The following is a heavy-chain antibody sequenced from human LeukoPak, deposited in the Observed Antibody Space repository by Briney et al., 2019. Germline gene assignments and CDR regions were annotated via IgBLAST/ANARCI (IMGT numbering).Heavy chain of an antibody. D-gene: IGHD5-24*01. V-gene: IGHV4-34*01. CDR3: ASPEMATSD. CDR1: GGSFSGYY. Sequence: SETLSLTCAVYGGSFSGYYWSWIRQPPGKGLEWIGEINHSGSTNYNPSLKSRVTISVDTSKNQFSLKLSSVTAADTAVYYCASPEMATSDWGQGTLVTVSS. J-gene: IGHJ4*02. CDR2: INHSGST.